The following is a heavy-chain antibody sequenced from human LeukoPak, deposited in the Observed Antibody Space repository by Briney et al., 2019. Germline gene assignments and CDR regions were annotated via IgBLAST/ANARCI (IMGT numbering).Heavy chain of an antibody. CDR1: GFTFSSYA. J-gene: IGHJ4*02. Sequence: GGSLRLSCAVSGFTFSSYAMHWVRQAPGKGLEWVAVISYDGSNKYYADSVKGRFTISRDNSKNTLYLQMNSLRAEDTAVYYCARAPSGYGLYFDYWGQGTLVTVSS. V-gene: IGHV3-30-3*01. CDR2: ISYDGSNK. CDR3: ARAPSGYGLYFDY. D-gene: IGHD5-12*01.